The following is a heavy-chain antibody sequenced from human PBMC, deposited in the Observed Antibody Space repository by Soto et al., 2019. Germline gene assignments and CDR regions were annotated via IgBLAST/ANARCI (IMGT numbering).Heavy chain of an antibody. J-gene: IGHJ6*03. D-gene: IGHD1-1*01. CDR3: ARIQLERLAYYYYYMDV. CDR2: MNPNSGNT. V-gene: IGHV1-8*01. CDR1: GYTFTSYD. Sequence: GASVKVSSKASGYTFTSYDINWVRQATGQGLEWMGWMNPNSGNTGYAQKFQGRVTMTRNTSISTAYMELSSLRSEDTAVYYCARIQLERLAYYYYYMDVWGKGTTVTVSS.